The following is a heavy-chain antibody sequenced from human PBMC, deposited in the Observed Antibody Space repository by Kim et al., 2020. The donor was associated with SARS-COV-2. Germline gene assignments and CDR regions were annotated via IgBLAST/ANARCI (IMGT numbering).Heavy chain of an antibody. CDR3: ARDRARDSSGYSGGYYYGMDV. Sequence: SQTLSLTCTVSGGSISSGGYYWSWIRQHPGKGLEWIGYIYYSGSTYYNPSLKSRVTISVDTSKNQFSLKLSSVTAADTAVYYCARDRARDSSGYSGGYYYGMDVWGQGTTVTVSS. CDR1: GGSISSGGYY. V-gene: IGHV4-31*03. CDR2: IYYSGST. J-gene: IGHJ6*02. D-gene: IGHD3-22*01.